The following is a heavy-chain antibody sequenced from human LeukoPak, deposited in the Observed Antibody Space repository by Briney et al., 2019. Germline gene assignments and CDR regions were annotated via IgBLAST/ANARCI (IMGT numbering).Heavy chain of an antibody. Sequence: GGSLRLSCAASGFTFSNSAMSWVRQAPGKGLEWVSTLSGSGITTYYADSVKGRFTISRDNSKNTLYLQMNSLRAEDTAVYYRAKGIHSSGWSYLDYWGHGTLVTVSS. D-gene: IGHD6-19*01. CDR1: GFTFSNSA. CDR3: AKGIHSSGWSYLDY. J-gene: IGHJ4*01. V-gene: IGHV3-23*01. CDR2: LSGSGITT.